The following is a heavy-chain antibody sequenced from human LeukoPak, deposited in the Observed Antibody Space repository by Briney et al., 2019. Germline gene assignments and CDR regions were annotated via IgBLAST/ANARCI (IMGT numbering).Heavy chain of an antibody. CDR3: ARGYYGSGSYFNYYYYYYMDV. V-gene: IGHV1-8*01. CDR1: GYTFTSYD. Sequence: GASVKVSCKASGYTFTSYDINWVRQATGQGLEWMGWMNPNSGNTGYAQKFQGRVTMTRNTSISTAYMELSSLRSEDTAVYYCARGYYGSGSYFNYYYYYYMDVWGKGTTVTISS. D-gene: IGHD3-10*01. CDR2: MNPNSGNT. J-gene: IGHJ6*03.